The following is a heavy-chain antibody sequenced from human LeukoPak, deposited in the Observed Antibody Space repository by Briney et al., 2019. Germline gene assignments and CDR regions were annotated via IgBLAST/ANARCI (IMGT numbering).Heavy chain of an antibody. V-gene: IGHV4-34*01. J-gene: IGHJ4*02. Sequence: SETLSLTCAVYGGSFSGYYWSWIRQPPGKGLEWIGEINHSGSTNYNPSLKSRATMSVDTSKNQFSLQLNSVTPEDTAVYYCAREEHGSGSRSFDYWGQGTLVTVSS. CDR1: GGSFSGYY. CDR3: AREEHGSGSRSFDY. CDR2: INHSGST. D-gene: IGHD3-10*01.